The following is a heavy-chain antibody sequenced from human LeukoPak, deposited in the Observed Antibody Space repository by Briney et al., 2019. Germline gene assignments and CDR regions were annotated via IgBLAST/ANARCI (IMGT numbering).Heavy chain of an antibody. J-gene: IGHJ6*03. D-gene: IGHD2-15*01. CDR1: GGSISSYY. V-gene: IGHV4-59*01. CDR3: AKNGDRGAYCTGGTCYPYFYYYMDV. Sequence: SETLSLTCTVSGGSISSYYWSWIRQPPGKGLEWIGYIYHSGSTNYNPSLKSRVTISVDTSKNQFSLKLSSVTAADTAIYYCAKNGDRGAYCTGGTCYPYFYYYMDVWGKGTTVTI. CDR2: IYHSGST.